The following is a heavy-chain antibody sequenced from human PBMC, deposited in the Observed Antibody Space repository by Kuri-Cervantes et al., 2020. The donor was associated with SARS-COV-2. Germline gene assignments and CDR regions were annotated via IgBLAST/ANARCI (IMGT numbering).Heavy chain of an antibody. Sequence: SETLSLTCTVPGGSLSSGDYYRTWVRQPPGKGLEWNGSIYYSGSTYYNPSLKSRVTISVDTSKNKFHLKLNSVTAADTSVYFCARRTNVGVVPVFEPWGQGTVVTVSS. J-gene: IGHJ5*02. CDR1: GGSLSSGDYY. CDR3: ARRTNVGVVPVFEP. V-gene: IGHV4-39*06. CDR2: IYYSGST. D-gene: IGHD2-2*01.